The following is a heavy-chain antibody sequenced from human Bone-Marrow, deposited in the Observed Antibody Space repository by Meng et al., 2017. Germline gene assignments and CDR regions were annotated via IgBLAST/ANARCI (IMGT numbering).Heavy chain of an antibody. CDR1: GGTFSSYT. CDR3: ARGRRDYGDSYYFDY. V-gene: IGHV1-69*02. D-gene: IGHD4-17*01. J-gene: IGHJ4*02. Sequence: SVKVSCKASGGTFSSYTISWVRQAPGQGLEWMGRIIPILGIANYAQKFQGRVTITADKSTSTAYMELSSLRSEDTAVYYCARGRRDYGDSYYFDYWGQGTLVTVSS. CDR2: IIPILGIA.